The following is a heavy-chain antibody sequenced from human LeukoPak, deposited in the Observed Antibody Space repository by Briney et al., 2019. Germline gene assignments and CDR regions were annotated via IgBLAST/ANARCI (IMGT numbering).Heavy chain of an antibody. CDR2: IYTSGST. J-gene: IGHJ4*02. V-gene: IGHV4-4*07. Sequence: SETLSLTCTVSGGSISSYYWSWIRQPAGKGLEWIGRIYTSGSTNYNPSLKSRVTMSVDTSKNQFSLKPSSVTAADTAVYYCATSAAVAGWMGYFDYWGQGTLVTVSS. CDR3: ATSAAVAGWMGYFDY. D-gene: IGHD6-19*01. CDR1: GGSISSYY.